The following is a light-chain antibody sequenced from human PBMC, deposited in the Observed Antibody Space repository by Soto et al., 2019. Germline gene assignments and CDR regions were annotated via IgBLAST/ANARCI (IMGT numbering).Light chain of an antibody. CDR3: QQYESYSPLT. CDR1: QGIRND. J-gene: IGKJ4*01. V-gene: IGKV1-17*01. Sequence: IRMTQSPSSFSASTGDRVTITCRASQGIRNDLGWYQQKPGKAPKRLIYAASSLQSGVPSRFSGSGSGTEFTLTISSLQPEDFATYYCQQYESYSPLTFGGGTKVDIK. CDR2: AAS.